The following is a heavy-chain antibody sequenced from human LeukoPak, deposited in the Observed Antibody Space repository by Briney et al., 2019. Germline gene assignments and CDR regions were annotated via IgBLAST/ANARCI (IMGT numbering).Heavy chain of an antibody. Sequence: KPSETLSLTCAVYGGSFSAYYWSWIRQPPGKGLEWIGEINHSGSTKYNPSLKNRGTISVDTSKNQFSLKLSSVTAADTAVYYCARRLPGFLVRGVLNGNWFDPWGQGILVTVSS. CDR1: GGSFSAYY. CDR3: ARRLPGFLVRGVLNGNWFDP. J-gene: IGHJ5*02. V-gene: IGHV4-34*01. CDR2: INHSGST. D-gene: IGHD3-10*01.